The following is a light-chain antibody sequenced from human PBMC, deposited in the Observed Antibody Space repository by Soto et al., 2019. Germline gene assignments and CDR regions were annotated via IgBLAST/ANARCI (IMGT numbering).Light chain of an antibody. V-gene: IGLV1-51*01. CDR2: DNT. J-gene: IGLJ1*01. CDR3: GTWDTSLSAFYV. CDR1: SSNIGTNY. Sequence: QSVLTQPPSVSAAPGQKVTISCAGSSSNIGTNYVSWYQHLPGTAPKLLIFDNTKRPSGIPDRFSGFKSGTSATLDIAGLQTGDEADYYCGTWDTSLSAFYVFGTGTQLTVL.